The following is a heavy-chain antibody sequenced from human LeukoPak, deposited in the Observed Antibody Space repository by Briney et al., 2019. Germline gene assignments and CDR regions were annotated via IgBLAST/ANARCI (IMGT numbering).Heavy chain of an antibody. V-gene: IGHV3-11*04. CDR3: ARGPYYYDTLRGFDY. CDR1: GFTFSDYY. J-gene: IGHJ4*02. D-gene: IGHD3-22*01. Sequence: GGSLRLSCAASGFTFSDYYMSWIRQAPGKGLEWVSYISSSGSTIYYADSVKGRFTISRDNAKNLLYLQMNSLRDEDTAVYYCARGPYYYDTLRGFDYWGQGTLVTVSS. CDR2: ISSSGSTI.